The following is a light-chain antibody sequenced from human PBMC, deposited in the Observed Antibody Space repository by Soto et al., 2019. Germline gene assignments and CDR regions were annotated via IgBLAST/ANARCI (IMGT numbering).Light chain of an antibody. J-gene: IGKJ1*01. CDR3: QHYNSYSEA. Sequence: EIVMTQSPATLSVSPGERATLSCRASQSVSSNLAWYQQKPGQAPRLLIYGASTRATGIPARFSGSGSGTEFTLTISSLQSDDFATYYCQHYNSYSEAFGQGTKVERK. V-gene: IGKV3-15*01. CDR2: GAS. CDR1: QSVSSN.